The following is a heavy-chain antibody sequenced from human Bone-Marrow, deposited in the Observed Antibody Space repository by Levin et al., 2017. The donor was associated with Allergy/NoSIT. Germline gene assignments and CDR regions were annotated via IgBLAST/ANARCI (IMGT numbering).Heavy chain of an antibody. CDR2: INPNSGGT. J-gene: IGHJ5*02. V-gene: IGHV1-2*02. D-gene: IGHD3-22*01. CDR1: GYTFTGYY. Sequence: GESLKISCQASGYTFTGYYMHWVRQAPGQGLEWMGWINPNSGGTNYAQKFQGRVTMTRDTSISTAYMELSRLRSDDTAVYYCAALYYYDSSGHHWGQGTLVTVSS. CDR3: AALYYYDSSGHH.